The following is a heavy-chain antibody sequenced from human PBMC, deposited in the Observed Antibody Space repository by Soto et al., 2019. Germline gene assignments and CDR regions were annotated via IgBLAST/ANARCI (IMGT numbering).Heavy chain of an antibody. J-gene: IGHJ4*02. CDR3: ARDRSRPVTTSLY. D-gene: IGHD4-17*01. V-gene: IGHV1-69*05. CDR1: GGTFSSYA. Sequence: QVQLVQSGAEVKKPGSSVKVSCKASGGTFSSYAISWVRQAPGQGLEWMGGIIPIFGTANYAQKFQGRVTXTXDXXTSTASMELRSLRSEDTAVYYCARDRSRPVTTSLYWGQGTLVTVSS. CDR2: IIPIFGTA.